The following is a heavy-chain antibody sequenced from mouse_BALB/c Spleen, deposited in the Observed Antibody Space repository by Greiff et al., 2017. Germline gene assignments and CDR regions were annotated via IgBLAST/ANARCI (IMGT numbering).Heavy chain of an antibody. D-gene: IGHD4-1*01. CDR2: ISDGGSYT. J-gene: IGHJ4*01. CDR3: AKNWDGNYAMDY. CDR1: GFTFSDYY. Sequence: EVMLVESGGGLVKPGGSLKLSCAASGFTFSDYYMYWVRQTPEKRLEWVATISDGGSYTYYPDSVKGRFTISRDNAKNNLYLQMSSLKSEDTAMYYCAKNWDGNYAMDYWGQGTSVTVSS. V-gene: IGHV5-4*02.